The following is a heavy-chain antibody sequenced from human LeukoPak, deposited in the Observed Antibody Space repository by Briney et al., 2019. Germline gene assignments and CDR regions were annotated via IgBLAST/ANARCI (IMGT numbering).Heavy chain of an antibody. CDR3: ARDVIAPGY. CDR1: GGSFSGYY. CDR2: INHSGST. J-gene: IGHJ4*02. D-gene: IGHD2-15*01. V-gene: IGHV4-34*01. Sequence: PSETLSLTCAVYGGSFSGYYWSWIRQPPGKGLEWIGEINHSGSTNYNPSLKSRVTISVDTSKNQFSLKLSSVTAADTAVYYCARDVIAPGYWGQGTLVTVSS.